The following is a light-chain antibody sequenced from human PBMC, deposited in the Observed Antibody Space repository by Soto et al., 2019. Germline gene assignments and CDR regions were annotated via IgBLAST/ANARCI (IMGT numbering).Light chain of an antibody. Sequence: QSALTQPASVSGSPGQSITISCTGTSSDVGSYNYVSWYQQYPGKAPKLMIYDVTNRPSGVSNRFSGSKSGNMASLTISGLQAEDEADYYCSSYAGHYTVGVFGGGTKLTVL. J-gene: IGLJ2*01. CDR3: SSYAGHYTVGV. CDR1: SSDVGSYNY. V-gene: IGLV2-14*03. CDR2: DVT.